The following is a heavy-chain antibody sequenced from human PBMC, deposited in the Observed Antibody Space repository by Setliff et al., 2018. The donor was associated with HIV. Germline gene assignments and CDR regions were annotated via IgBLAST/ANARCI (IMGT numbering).Heavy chain of an antibody. D-gene: IGHD3-3*01. Sequence: GASVKVSCKASGYTLSSHYIHWVRQAPGHRPEWVGWINPQTGGTNFAQKFQGRITMTSDTSVNTVFIELSRLKSDDTALYYCARDLRNSNTLFGVLNFVFDLWGQGALVTVLL. V-gene: IGHV1-2*02. J-gene: IGHJ4*02. CDR1: GYTLSSHY. CDR3: ARDLRNSNTLFGVLNFVFDL. CDR2: INPQTGGT.